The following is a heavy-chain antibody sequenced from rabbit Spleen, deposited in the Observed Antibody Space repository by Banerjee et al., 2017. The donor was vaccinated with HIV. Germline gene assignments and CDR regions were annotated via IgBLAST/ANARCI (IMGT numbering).Heavy chain of an antibody. V-gene: IGHV1S45*01. CDR3: ARGIVYGFAGDTYPPYGMDL. CDR2: INIVTGKD. D-gene: IGHD6-1*01. Sequence: QEQLEESGGGLVQPGGSLTLPCTASGFSFNDDYVMCWVRQAPGKGLEWIACINIVTGKDVYATWAKGRFIMSKTSSTTVTLQMTSLTAADTATYFCARGIVYGFAGDTYPPYGMDLWGPGTLVTVS. J-gene: IGHJ6*01. CDR1: GFSFNDDYV.